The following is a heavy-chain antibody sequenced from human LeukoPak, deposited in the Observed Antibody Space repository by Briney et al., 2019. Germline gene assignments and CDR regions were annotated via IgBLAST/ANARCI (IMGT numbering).Heavy chain of an antibody. D-gene: IGHD3-22*01. Sequence: PGRSLRLSCAASGFTFSSYGMHWVRQAPGKGLEWVAVIWYDGSNKYYADSVKGRFTISRDNSKNTLYLQMSSLRAEDTAVYYCARDKRDSSGYFDYWGQGTLVTVSS. CDR2: IWYDGSNK. CDR3: ARDKRDSSGYFDY. J-gene: IGHJ4*02. CDR1: GFTFSSYG. V-gene: IGHV3-33*01.